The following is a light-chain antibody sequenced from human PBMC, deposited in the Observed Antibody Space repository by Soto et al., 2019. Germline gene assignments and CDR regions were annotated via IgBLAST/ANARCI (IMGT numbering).Light chain of an antibody. CDR1: QGINTY. Sequence: DIQMTQSPSSLSASVGDRVTITCRASQGINTYLNWYQQKPGKASKLLIYAASSLQSGVPSRFSGSGSETDFTLTISSLQPEDFATYSCQQSYSTTWTLGPGTKVDIK. V-gene: IGKV1-39*01. CDR3: QQSYSTTWT. J-gene: IGKJ1*01. CDR2: AAS.